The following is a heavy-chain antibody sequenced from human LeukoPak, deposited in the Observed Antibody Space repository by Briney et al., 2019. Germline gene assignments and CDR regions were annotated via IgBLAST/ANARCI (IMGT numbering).Heavy chain of an antibody. CDR3: ARGVYCSGGGCYSWGVRNWFDP. CDR2: INHSGST. V-gene: IGHV4-34*01. Sequence: SETLSLTCAVYGGSFSGYYWSWIRQPPGKGLEWIGEINHSGSTNYNPSLKSRVTISVDTSKNQFSLKLSSVTAADTAVYYCARGVYCSGGGCYSWGVRNWFDPWGQGTLVTVSS. CDR1: GGSFSGYY. J-gene: IGHJ5*02. D-gene: IGHD2-15*01.